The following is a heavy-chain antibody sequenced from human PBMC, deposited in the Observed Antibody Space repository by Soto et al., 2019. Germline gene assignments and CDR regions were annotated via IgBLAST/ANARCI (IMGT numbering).Heavy chain of an antibody. V-gene: IGHV1-69*12. CDR1: GGTFSSYA. D-gene: IGHD2-2*01. CDR3: ARHVPAAGYYYGMDV. J-gene: IGHJ6*02. Sequence: QVQLVQSGAEVKKPGSSVKVSCKASGGTFSSYAISWVRQAPGQGLEWMGGLIPIFGTANYAQKFQGRVTITGDESTSTAYMELISLRSEYTAVYYCARHVPAAGYYYGMDVWGQGTTVTVSS. CDR2: LIPIFGTA.